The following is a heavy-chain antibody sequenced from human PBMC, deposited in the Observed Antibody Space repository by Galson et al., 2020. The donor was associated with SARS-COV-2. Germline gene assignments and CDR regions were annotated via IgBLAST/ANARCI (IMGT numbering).Heavy chain of an antibody. CDR2: ITGSGPDT. J-gene: IGHJ4*02. D-gene: IGHD2-15*01. Sequence: GESLKISCAASGFTFSSYAMSWVRRAPGKGLEWVSAITGSGPDTYHADSVKGRFTISRDNSKSTLFLQMNGLKDEDTAIYYCVKAPIGYCSGVRCYPFDCWGQGTLVTVSS. V-gene: IGHV3-23*01. CDR1: GFTFSSYA. CDR3: VKAPIGYCSGVRCYPFDC.